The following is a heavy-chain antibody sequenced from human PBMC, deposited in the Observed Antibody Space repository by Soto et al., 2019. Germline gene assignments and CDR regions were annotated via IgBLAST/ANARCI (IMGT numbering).Heavy chain of an antibody. D-gene: IGHD3-22*01. CDR2: ISAYNGNT. V-gene: IGHV1-18*04. Sequence: ASVXVSFKACCYTFTIYGIIFFLQAPGQGLDCMGWISAYNGNTNYAQKLQGRVTMTTDTYTSTAYMELRSLRSDETAVYYCARDPGWGITMIEKGEYWGQGPLV. J-gene: IGHJ4*02. CDR3: ARDPGWGITMIEKGEY. CDR1: CYTFTIYG.